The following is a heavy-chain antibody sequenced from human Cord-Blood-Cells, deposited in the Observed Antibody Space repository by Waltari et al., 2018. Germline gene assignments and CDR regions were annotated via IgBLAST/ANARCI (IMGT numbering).Heavy chain of an antibody. J-gene: IGHJ4*02. CDR2: IRGGGGRT. V-gene: IGHV3-23*01. CDR1: GFTFSSYA. CDR3: ASIRHGSGSYADY. Sequence: EVQLLESGGGLVQPGGSLRLSCAASGFTFSSYAMSWVRQAPGKGLEWVSAIRGGGGRTYYADSVKVWLTISRDNSKNTLYLQMNSLRAEDTAVYYCASIRHGSGSYADYWGQGTLVTVSS. D-gene: IGHD3-10*01.